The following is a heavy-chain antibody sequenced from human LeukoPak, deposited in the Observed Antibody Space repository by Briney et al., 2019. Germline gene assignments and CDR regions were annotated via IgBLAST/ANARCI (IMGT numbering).Heavy chain of an antibody. J-gene: IGHJ1*01. Sequence: GASVKVSCKASGYSFVGYYMHWVRQAPGQGLEWMSWIDPYTGNTHYAQKFQGRLTVTRDTSISTTYMELSWLTSDDTAMYYCAREYSASEHWGQGTLVNVSS. V-gene: IGHV1-2*02. CDR2: IDPYTGNT. CDR3: AREYSASEH. CDR1: GYSFVGYY. D-gene: IGHD5-12*01.